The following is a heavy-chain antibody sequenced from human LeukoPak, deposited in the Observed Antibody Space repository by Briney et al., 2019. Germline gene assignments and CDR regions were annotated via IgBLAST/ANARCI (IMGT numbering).Heavy chain of an antibody. J-gene: IGHJ4*02. V-gene: IGHV3-7*01. CDR2: INQDGREK. CDR3: ARGSHANYDY. D-gene: IGHD1-7*01. Sequence: GGSLRLSCAASGFTFSSYWMSWVRQAPGKGLEWVANINQDGREKFYVDSVKGRFTISRDNAKNSLYLQMNSLRAEDTAVYFCARGSHANYDYWGQGTLVTVSS. CDR1: GFTFSSYW.